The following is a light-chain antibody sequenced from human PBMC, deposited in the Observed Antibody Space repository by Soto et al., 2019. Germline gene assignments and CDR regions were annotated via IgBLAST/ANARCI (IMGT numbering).Light chain of an antibody. CDR2: AAS. V-gene: IGKV1-12*01. J-gene: IGKJ5*01. CDR1: QTISSW. Sequence: DIQMTQSPSTLSGSVGDRVTITCRASQTISSWLAWYQQKPGKAPKLLIYAASSLQSGVPSRFSGSGFGTDSTLTISSLQPEDSAIYYCQQADTFPITFGQGTRLEIK. CDR3: QQADTFPIT.